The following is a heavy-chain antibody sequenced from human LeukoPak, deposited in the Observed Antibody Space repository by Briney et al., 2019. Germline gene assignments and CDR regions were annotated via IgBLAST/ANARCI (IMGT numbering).Heavy chain of an antibody. V-gene: IGHV3-30*02. D-gene: IGHD6-13*01. CDR3: AKDPGAAAGQEGYYFDY. CDR1: GITFSNSG. Sequence: GGSLRLSCEASGITFSNSGMHWVRQAPGKGLEWVAYIGHDGRNKFYTESLRGRFTISGDNSKNTLYLQMNSLRAEDTAVYYCAKDPGAAAGQEGYYFDYWGQGTLVTVSS. CDR2: IGHDGRNK. J-gene: IGHJ4*02.